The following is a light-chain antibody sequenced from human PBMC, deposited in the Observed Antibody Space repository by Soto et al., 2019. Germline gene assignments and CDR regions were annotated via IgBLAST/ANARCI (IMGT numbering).Light chain of an antibody. Sequence: DIQMTQSPSSLSTSLGDRVTITCRASQTIGAYLNWYQHKPGKAPKLLIYAASSLHSGVPPRFSGSGSGTNFTLTISNLQPEDFATYYCQQSYNPPLFTFGPGTTVDVK. J-gene: IGKJ3*01. CDR2: AAS. V-gene: IGKV1-39*01. CDR3: QQSYNPPLFT. CDR1: QTIGAY.